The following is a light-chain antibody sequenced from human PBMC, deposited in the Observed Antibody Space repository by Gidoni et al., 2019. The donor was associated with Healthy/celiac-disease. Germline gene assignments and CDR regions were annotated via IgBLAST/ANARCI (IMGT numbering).Light chain of an antibody. V-gene: IGKV3-20*01. Sequence: EIVLTQSPGTLSLSPGERATLSCRASQSVSSSYLAWYQQKPGHAPRLLIYVASSRATGIPDRFSGSGSGTDFTLTISRLEPEDFAVYYCQQYGSSPQTFGQGTKVEIK. CDR2: VAS. CDR1: QSVSSSY. CDR3: QQYGSSPQT. J-gene: IGKJ1*01.